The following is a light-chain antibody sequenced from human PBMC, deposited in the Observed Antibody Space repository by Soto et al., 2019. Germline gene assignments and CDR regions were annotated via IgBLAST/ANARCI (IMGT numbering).Light chain of an antibody. CDR2: EAS. J-gene: IGKJ1*01. V-gene: IGKV1-5*03. CDR1: QSLRYW. CDR3: QLYTSYPWT. Sequence: DIQMTQSPSTLSASVGDRATITCRASQSLRYWLAWFQQKAGKAPKLLIYEASRLESGVPSRISGSGSGTDFTLTICSLQPDDFSTYYCQLYTSYPWTFGQGTKVEIK.